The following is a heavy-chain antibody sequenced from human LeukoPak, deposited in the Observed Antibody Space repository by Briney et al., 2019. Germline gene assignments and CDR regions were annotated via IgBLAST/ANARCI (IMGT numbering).Heavy chain of an antibody. D-gene: IGHD6-6*01. Sequence: SGGSLRLSCAASGFTFSSYAMHWVRQAPGKGLEWVAVISYDGSNKYYADSVKGRFTISRDNSKNTLYLQMNSLRAEDTAVYYCARVPSAYSSSSGMVYWGQGTLVTVSS. V-gene: IGHV3-30-3*01. CDR1: GFTFSSYA. J-gene: IGHJ4*02. CDR2: ISYDGSNK. CDR3: ARVPSAYSSSSGMVY.